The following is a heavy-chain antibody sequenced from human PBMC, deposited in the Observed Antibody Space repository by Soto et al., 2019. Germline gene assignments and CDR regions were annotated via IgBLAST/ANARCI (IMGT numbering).Heavy chain of an antibody. CDR2: ISYDGSNK. V-gene: IGHV3-30-3*01. Sequence: QVQLVESGGGVVQPGRSLRLSCAASGFTFSSYAMHWVRQAPGKGLEWVAVISYDGSNKYYADSVKGRFTISRDNSKNTLYLQMNSLRAEDTAVYYCAREGTYDFWSGTKSGLAEYFQHWGQGTLVTVSS. D-gene: IGHD3-3*01. CDR1: GFTFSSYA. CDR3: AREGTYDFWSGTKSGLAEYFQH. J-gene: IGHJ1*01.